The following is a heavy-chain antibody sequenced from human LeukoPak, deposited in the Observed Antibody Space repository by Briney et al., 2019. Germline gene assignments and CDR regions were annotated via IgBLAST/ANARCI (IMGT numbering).Heavy chain of an antibody. Sequence: GGSLRLSCATSGFTFSSYPMSWVRQAPGKGLEWVSTISGSGATTYYADSVKGRFTISRDNSMNTLYLQMNSLRAEDTALYYCAKEAVVGGPDYWGQGTLVTVSS. CDR1: GFTFSSYP. V-gene: IGHV3-23*01. D-gene: IGHD2-15*01. CDR2: ISGSGATT. J-gene: IGHJ4*02. CDR3: AKEAVVGGPDY.